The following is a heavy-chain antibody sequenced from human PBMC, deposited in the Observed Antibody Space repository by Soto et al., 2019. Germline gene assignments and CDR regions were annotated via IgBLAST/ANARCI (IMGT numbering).Heavy chain of an antibody. D-gene: IGHD3-3*01. CDR2: IYYSGST. CDR3: AGGPRITIFGVAPYGMDV. V-gene: IGHV4-59*01. CDR1: GGSISSYY. Sequence: PSETLSLTCTVSGGSISSYYWSWIRQPPGKGLERIGYIYYSGSTNYNPSLKSRVTISVDTSKNQFSLKLSSVTAADTAVYYCAGGPRITIFGVAPYGMDVWGQGTTVTVSS. J-gene: IGHJ6*02.